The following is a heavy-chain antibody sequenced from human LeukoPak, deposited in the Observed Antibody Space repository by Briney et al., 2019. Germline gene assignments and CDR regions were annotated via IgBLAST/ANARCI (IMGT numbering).Heavy chain of an antibody. CDR3: ASILAARHYYYYYMDV. V-gene: IGHV3-21*01. J-gene: IGHJ6*03. CDR1: GFTFSSYS. D-gene: IGHD6-6*01. Sequence: GGSLRLSCAASGFTFSSYSMNWVRQAPGKGLEWVSSISSSSSYIYYADSVKGRFTISRDNAKNSLYLQMNSLRAEDTAVYYCASILAARHYYYYYMDVWGKGTTVTVSS. CDR2: ISSSSSYI.